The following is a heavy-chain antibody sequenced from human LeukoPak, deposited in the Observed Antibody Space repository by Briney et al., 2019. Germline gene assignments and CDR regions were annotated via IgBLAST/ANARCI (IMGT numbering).Heavy chain of an antibody. CDR3: ARDRGITISGVVITEGFDP. D-gene: IGHD3-3*01. V-gene: IGHV1-2*02. CDR1: GYTFTGYY. Sequence: ASVKVSCKASGYTFTGYYMHWVRQAPGQGLEWMGCINPNSGGTNYAQKFQGRVTMTRDTSVSTAYMELSMLRSDDTAVYYCARDRGITISGVVITEGFDPWGQGTLVTVSS. J-gene: IGHJ5*02. CDR2: INPNSGGT.